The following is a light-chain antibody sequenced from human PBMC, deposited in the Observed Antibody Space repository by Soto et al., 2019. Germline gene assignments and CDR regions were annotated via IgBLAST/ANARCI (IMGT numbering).Light chain of an antibody. CDR2: EVI. CDR1: SSDVGDYNY. CDR3: SSYAGRLYV. Sequence: QSALTQPPSASGSPGQSVTISCTGTSSDVGDYNYVSWYQQHPGKAPKLMIYEVIKRPSGLPDRFSGSKSGNTASLTVSGLQAEDEADYYCSSYAGRLYVFGTGTKLTVL. J-gene: IGLJ1*01. V-gene: IGLV2-8*01.